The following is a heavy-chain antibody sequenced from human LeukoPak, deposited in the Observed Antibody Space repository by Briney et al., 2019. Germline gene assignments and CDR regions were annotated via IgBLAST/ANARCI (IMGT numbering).Heavy chain of an antibody. CDR1: GGSISSGGYS. D-gene: IGHD6-13*01. J-gene: IGHJ6*02. Sequence: SQTLSLTCAVSGGSISSGGYSWSWIRQPPGKGLEWIGEINHSGSTNYNPSLKSRVTISVDTSKNQFSLKLSSVTAADTAVYYCARVVAAAGTPSASYYYYYGMDVWGQGTTVTVSS. V-gene: IGHV4-30-2*01. CDR2: INHSGST. CDR3: ARVVAAAGTPSASYYYYYGMDV.